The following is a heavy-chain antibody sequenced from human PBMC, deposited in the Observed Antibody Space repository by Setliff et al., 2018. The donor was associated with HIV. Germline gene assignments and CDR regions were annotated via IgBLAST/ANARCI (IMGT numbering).Heavy chain of an antibody. V-gene: IGHV1-8*02. J-gene: IGHJ6*03. Sequence: ASVKVSCKASGFTFINYDINWVRQAPGQGLEWMGWMNPNSSNTGYAQKFQGRVAMTRNTSINTAYMELSSLRSEDTAVYYCARGRVMVYANRRYYYYMDAWGKGTTVTVSS. CDR2: MNPNSSNT. CDR1: GFTFINYD. CDR3: ARGRVMVYANRRYYYYMDA. D-gene: IGHD2-8*01.